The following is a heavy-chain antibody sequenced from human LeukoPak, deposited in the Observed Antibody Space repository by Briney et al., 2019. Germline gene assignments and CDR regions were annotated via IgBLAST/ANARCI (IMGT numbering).Heavy chain of an antibody. J-gene: IGHJ4*02. V-gene: IGHV3-30*03. CDR1: GFPFSSYG. CDR2: ISNDGSRK. Sequence: GRSLRLSCVASGFPFSSYGMHWVRQAPGKGLEWVAIISNDGSRKYYAHSVEGRFTISRDNSKNTLYLQMDSLRAEDTAVYYCARDRAWNYFDYWGQGTLVTVSS. D-gene: IGHD3-3*01. CDR3: ARDRAWNYFDY.